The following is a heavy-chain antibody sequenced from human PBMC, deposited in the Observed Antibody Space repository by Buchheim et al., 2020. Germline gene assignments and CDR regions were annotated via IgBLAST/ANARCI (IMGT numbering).Heavy chain of an antibody. Sequence: QVQLQESGPGLVKPSETLSLTCTVSDGSISTYYWGWVRQPPGKGLEWIGYIHCTGSANYNPSLKSRVTLSIHTSKTQFSLMRGSVPAADTAVYYCTRTIALPQFGMDVWGQGTT. D-gene: IGHD5-24*01. CDR2: IHCTGSA. V-gene: IGHV4-59*12. CDR3: TRTIALPQFGMDV. J-gene: IGHJ6*02. CDR1: DGSISTYY.